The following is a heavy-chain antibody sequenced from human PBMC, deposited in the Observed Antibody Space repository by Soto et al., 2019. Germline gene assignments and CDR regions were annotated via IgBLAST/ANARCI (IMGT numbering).Heavy chain of an antibody. J-gene: IGHJ4*02. CDR1: GGSFSGYY. D-gene: IGHD3-10*01. CDR3: ARGGELLFKYYFDY. Sequence: QVQLQQWGAGLLKPSETLSLTCAVYGGSFSGYYWSWIRQPPGKGLEWIGEINHSGSTNYNPSLKSRVTISVDTSKNQFSLKLSSVTAADTAVYYCARGGELLFKYYFDYWGQGTLVTVSS. CDR2: INHSGST. V-gene: IGHV4-34*01.